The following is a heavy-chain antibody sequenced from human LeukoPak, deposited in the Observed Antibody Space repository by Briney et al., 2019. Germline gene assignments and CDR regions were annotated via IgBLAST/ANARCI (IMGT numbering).Heavy chain of an antibody. CDR3: ARKVMISGHYFDY. D-gene: IGHD1-26*01. V-gene: IGHV4-39*06. CDR1: GGSISSSSQY. Sequence: SETLSLTCSVSGGSISSSSQYWGWIRQPPGKGLEWIGSIYYSGNTYYNPSLKSRVTISVDTSKNQFPLKLSSVTAGDGAVYYCARKVMISGHYFDYWGEG. CDR2: IYYSGNT. J-gene: IGHJ4*02.